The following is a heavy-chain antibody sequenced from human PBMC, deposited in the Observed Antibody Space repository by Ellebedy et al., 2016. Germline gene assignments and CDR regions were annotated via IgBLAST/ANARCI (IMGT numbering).Heavy chain of an antibody. V-gene: IGHV3-21*04. CDR1: GFIFNIAG. CDR3: AKDFWVAGVTYYYYGMDV. J-gene: IGHJ6*02. CDR2: IVFSGTAT. Sequence: GGSLRLSXAASGFIFNIAGMTWVRQAPGKGLEWVATIVFSGTATYYSDSLKGRFIVSRDNAKNSLFLQMNSLRAEDTAVYYCAKDFWVAGVTYYYYGMDVWGQGTLVTVSS. D-gene: IGHD6-19*01.